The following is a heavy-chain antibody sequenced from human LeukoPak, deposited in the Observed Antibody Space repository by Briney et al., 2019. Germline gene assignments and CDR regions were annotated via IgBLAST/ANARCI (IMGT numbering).Heavy chain of an antibody. CDR1: GFTFRGYA. D-gene: IGHD6-6*01. V-gene: IGHV3-23*01. CDR3: AKGSSSSRPYYFDY. CDR2: ITSGGGNT. J-gene: IGHJ4*02. Sequence: GGSLRLSCAASGFTFRGYAMSWVRQAPGKGLDWVSAITSGGGNTYHADTVQGRFTISRGNSKNTLYLQMSSLRAEDTAIYYCAKGSSSSRPYYFDYWGQGILVTVSS.